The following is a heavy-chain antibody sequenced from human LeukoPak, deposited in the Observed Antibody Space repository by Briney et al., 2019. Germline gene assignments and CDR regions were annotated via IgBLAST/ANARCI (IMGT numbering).Heavy chain of an antibody. J-gene: IGHJ4*02. CDR1: GGSISSYY. CDR3: ARSSWYDGMGY. CDR2: IYYSGST. Sequence: SETLSLTCTVSGGSISSYYWSWIRQPPGKGLERIGYIYYSGSTNYNPSLKSRVTISVDTSKNQFSLKLSSVTAADTAVYYCARSSWYDGMGYWGQGTLVTVSS. D-gene: IGHD6-13*01. V-gene: IGHV4-59*01.